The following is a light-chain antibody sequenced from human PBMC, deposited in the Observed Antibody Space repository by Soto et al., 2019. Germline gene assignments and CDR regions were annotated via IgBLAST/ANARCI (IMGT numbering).Light chain of an antibody. Sequence: NFMLTQPHSVSESPGKTVTISCTRSSGSIASNYVQWYQQRPGSAPTTVIYEDNQRPSGVPDRFSGSIDSSSNSASLTFAGLKTEDEADYYCQSYDSSSWVFGGGTKLTVL. V-gene: IGLV6-57*03. CDR2: EDN. CDR3: QSYDSSSWV. J-gene: IGLJ3*02. CDR1: SGSIASNY.